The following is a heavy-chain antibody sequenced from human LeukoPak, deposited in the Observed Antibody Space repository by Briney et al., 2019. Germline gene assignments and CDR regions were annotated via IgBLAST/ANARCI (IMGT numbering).Heavy chain of an antibody. CDR2: ISGSGGIT. Sequence: GGSLRLSCAASGFIFSNFAMRWVRQAPGKGLEWVSAISGSGGITYYADSVKGRFTISRDNSKNTLYLQMNSLRAEDTAVYYCARAEVYYDSSGSYYFDYWGQGTLVTVSS. CDR1: GFIFSNFA. CDR3: ARAEVYYDSSGSYYFDY. D-gene: IGHD3-22*01. V-gene: IGHV3-23*01. J-gene: IGHJ4*02.